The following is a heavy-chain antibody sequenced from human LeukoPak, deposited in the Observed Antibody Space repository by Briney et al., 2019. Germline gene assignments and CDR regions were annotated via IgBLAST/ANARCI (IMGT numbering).Heavy chain of an antibody. CDR1: GGSISTYY. V-gene: IGHV4-4*07. J-gene: IGHJ4*02. CDR2: IYTSGST. CDR3: ARDRCSSTSCRIYYFDY. Sequence: SETLSLTCTMSGGSISGGSISTYYWTWIRQPPGKGLEWIGRIYTSGSTNYNPSLKSRVTMSVDTSKNQFSLKLSSVTAADTAVYYCARDRCSSTSCRIYYFDYWGQGTLVTVSS. D-gene: IGHD2-2*01.